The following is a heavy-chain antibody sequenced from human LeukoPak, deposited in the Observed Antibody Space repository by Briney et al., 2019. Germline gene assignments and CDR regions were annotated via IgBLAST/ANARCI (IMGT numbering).Heavy chain of an antibody. V-gene: IGHV3-7*01. D-gene: IGHD3-3*01. CDR1: GFTFSSNW. CDR2: IKQDGSEK. J-gene: IGHJ4*02. CDR3: ARQNYDFWSGYIVY. Sequence: PGGSLGLSCPASGFTFSSNWISWVRRAPGKGLEGLPNIKQDGSEKYYVDSVKGRFTISRDNAKNSLYLQMNSLRAEDTAVYYCARQNYDFWSGYIVYWGQGTLVTVSS.